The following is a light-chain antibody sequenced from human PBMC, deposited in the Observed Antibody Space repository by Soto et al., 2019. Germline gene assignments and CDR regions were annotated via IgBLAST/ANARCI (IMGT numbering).Light chain of an antibody. J-gene: IGKJ5*01. CDR1: QSVSRY. CDR2: DTS. V-gene: IGKV3-11*01. CDR3: QQRSNWIT. Sequence: EIVLTQSPGTLSLSPGERAALSGRASQSVSRYLAWYQQKPGQAPSLLIYDTSYRATGIPARFSGSGSGTDFTLTISRLEPEDFAVYYCQQRSNWITFGQGTRLEI.